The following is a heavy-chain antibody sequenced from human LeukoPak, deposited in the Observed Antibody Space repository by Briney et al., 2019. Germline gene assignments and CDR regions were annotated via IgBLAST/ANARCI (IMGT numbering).Heavy chain of an antibody. CDR1: GDSFTTYY. CDR3: ARDRGCTTSSCYRTGLRWFDP. CDR2: INPKDGST. D-gene: IGHD2-2*01. J-gene: IGHJ5*02. Sequence: ASVKVSCKTSGDSFTTYYFHWVRQAPGQGLEWGGRINPKDGSTDFAENFRGRVTLTRDTSTTTLYMDLHSLEFADTAVYYCARDRGCTTSSCYRTGLRWFDPWGQGTLVIVSS. V-gene: IGHV1-46*01.